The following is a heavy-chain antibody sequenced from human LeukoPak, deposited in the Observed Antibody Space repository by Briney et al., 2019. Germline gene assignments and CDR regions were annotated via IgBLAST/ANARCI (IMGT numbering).Heavy chain of an antibody. CDR3: ARARGYYYGSGSYHFDY. J-gene: IGHJ4*02. Sequence: PSETLSLTCTVSGGSISSGSYYWSWIRQPAGKGLEWIGRIYTSGSTNYNPSLKSRVTISVDTSKNQFSLKLSSVTAADTAVYYCARARGYYYGSGSYHFDYWGQGTLVTVSS. CDR1: GGSISSGSYY. CDR2: IYTSGST. D-gene: IGHD3-10*01. V-gene: IGHV4-61*02.